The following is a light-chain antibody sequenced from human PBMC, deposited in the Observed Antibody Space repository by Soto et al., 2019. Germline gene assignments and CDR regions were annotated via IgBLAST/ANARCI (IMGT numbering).Light chain of an antibody. Sequence: DIQMTQSPSSVSASVGDRVTITCRASQGISNWLAWYQQKPGKAPKLLLYTASNLQSGVPSRFSGSGSGTVFTLTISSLQTDDFATYYCQHSDTTPWTFWQGTRWIS. CDR1: QGISNW. CDR3: QHSDTTPWT. V-gene: IGKV1D-12*01. CDR2: TAS. J-gene: IGKJ1*01.